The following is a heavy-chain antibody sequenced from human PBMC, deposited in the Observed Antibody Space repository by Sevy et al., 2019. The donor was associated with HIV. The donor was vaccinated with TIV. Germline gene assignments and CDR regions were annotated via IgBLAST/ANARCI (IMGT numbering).Heavy chain of an antibody. V-gene: IGHV1-69*04. CDR1: GGTFSSYA. CDR3: ARDYDSSGYLY. D-gene: IGHD3-22*01. J-gene: IGHJ4*01. Sequence: ASVKVSCKASGGTFSSYAISWVRQAPGQGLEWMGRIIPILGIANYAQKFQGRVTITADKSTSTAYMELSSLRSEDTAVYYCARDYDSSGYLYWGHGTLVTVSS. CDR2: IIPILGIA.